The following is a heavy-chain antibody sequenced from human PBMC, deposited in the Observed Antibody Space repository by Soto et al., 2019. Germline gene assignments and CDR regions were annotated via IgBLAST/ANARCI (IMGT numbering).Heavy chain of an antibody. Sequence: QLQLQESGSGLVKPSQTLSLTCAVSGGSISSGGYSWIWIRQPPGKGLERIGYIYHSGYTYYNPSLKSRVTISVDRSTNQFSLKLSSVTAADTAVYYCARAHYGDYGYGMDVWGQGTTVTVSS. CDR2: IYHSGYT. D-gene: IGHD4-17*01. CDR1: GGSISSGGYS. J-gene: IGHJ6*02. V-gene: IGHV4-30-2*01. CDR3: ARAHYGDYGYGMDV.